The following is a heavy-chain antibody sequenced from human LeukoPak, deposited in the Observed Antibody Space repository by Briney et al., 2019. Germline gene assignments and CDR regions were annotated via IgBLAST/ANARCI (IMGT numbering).Heavy chain of an antibody. Sequence: GGSLRLSCAASGFTVSSNYMSWVRQAPGKGLEWVSSISSSSSYIYYADSVKGRFTISRDNAKNSLYLQMNSLRAEDTAVYYCARALYDILTGYSHWAFDIWGQGTMVTVSS. V-gene: IGHV3-21*01. D-gene: IGHD3-9*01. CDR1: GFTVSSNY. CDR3: ARALYDILTGYSHWAFDI. J-gene: IGHJ3*02. CDR2: ISSSSSYI.